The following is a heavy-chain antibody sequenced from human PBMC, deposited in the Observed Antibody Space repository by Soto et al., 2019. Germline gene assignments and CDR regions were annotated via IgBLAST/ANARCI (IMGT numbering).Heavy chain of an antibody. Sequence: PGESLKISCKGSGYSFTSYWIGWVRQMPGKGLEWMGIIYPVDSDTRYSPSFQGQVTISRDNAKNTLYLQMNSLRAEDTAVYYCARAGYSSSRYYYWGQGTLVTVSS. D-gene: IGHD6-13*01. CDR2: IYPVDSDT. J-gene: IGHJ4*02. V-gene: IGHV5-51*01. CDR3: ARAGYSSSRYYY. CDR1: GYSFTSYW.